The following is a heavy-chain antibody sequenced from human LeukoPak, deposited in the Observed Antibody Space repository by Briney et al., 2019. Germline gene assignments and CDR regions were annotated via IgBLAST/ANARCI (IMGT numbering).Heavy chain of an antibody. V-gene: IGHV3-74*01. J-gene: IGHJ4*02. CDR2: INRDGSGI. D-gene: IGHD5-18*01. Sequence: PGGSLRLSCAASGFTFSTYWMHWVRQAPWKGLVWISRINRDGSGITYADSVKGRFTISRDNAKSILYLQMNSLRAEDTAVYYCANTGYNYEFDYWGQGTLVTVSS. CDR1: GFTFSTYW. CDR3: ANTGYNYEFDY.